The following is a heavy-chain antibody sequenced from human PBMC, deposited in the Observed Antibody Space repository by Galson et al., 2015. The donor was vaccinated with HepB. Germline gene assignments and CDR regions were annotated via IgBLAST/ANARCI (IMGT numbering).Heavy chain of an antibody. J-gene: IGHJ4*02. D-gene: IGHD6-13*01. CDR1: GGSFSGYY. Sequence: TLSLTCAVYGGSFSGYYWSWIRQPPGKGLEWIGYIYYSGSTYYNPSLKSRVTISVDTSKNQFSLKLSSVTAADTAVYYCARVGTSSWHPYYFDYWGQGTLVTVSS. CDR2: IYYSGST. CDR3: ARVGTSSWHPYYFDY. V-gene: IGHV4-34*09.